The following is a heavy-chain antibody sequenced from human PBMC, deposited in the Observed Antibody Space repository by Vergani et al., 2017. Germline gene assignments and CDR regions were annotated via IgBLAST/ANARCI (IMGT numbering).Heavy chain of an antibody. D-gene: IGHD3-3*01. CDR2: ISPDGRTT. CDR1: GFSFRTFS. J-gene: IGHJ6*03. CDR3: AREYYDFWSGYYRPYYYYYYMDV. Sequence: DVDLVESGGGFVQPGGSRRLSCAASGFSFRTFSMFWVRQPPGKGLAWVSKISPDGRTTEYADSVRGRFTISRDNANSMLYLQMNSLRDDDTAVYYCAREYYDFWSGYYRPYYYYYYMDVWGKGTTVTVSS. V-gene: IGHV3-74*03.